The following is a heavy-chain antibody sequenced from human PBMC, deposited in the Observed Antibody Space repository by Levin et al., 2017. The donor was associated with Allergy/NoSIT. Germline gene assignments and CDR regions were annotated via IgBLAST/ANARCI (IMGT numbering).Heavy chain of an antibody. D-gene: IGHD3-22*01. J-gene: IGHJ4*02. V-gene: IGHV1-69*13. CDR3: ARATYYYDSSGYPGWGSDY. Sequence: GASVKVSCKASGGTFSSYAISWVRQAPGQGLEWMGGIIPIFGTANYAQKFQGRVTITADESTSTAYMELSSLRSEDTAVYYCARATYYYDSSGYPGWGSDYWGQGTLVTVSS. CDR1: GGTFSSYA. CDR2: IIPIFGTA.